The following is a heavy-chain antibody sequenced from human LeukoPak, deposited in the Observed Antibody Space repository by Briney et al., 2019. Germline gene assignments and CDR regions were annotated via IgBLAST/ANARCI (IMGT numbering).Heavy chain of an antibody. J-gene: IGHJ4*02. D-gene: IGHD5-18*01. V-gene: IGHV4-34*01. CDR2: INHSGSI. Sequence: SETLSLTCAVYGGSFSGYYWSWIRQPPGKGLEWIGEINHSGSINYNPSLKSRVTISVDTSKNQFSLKLSSVTAADTAVYYCARRGIEGQLWPPGYFDYWGQGTLVTVSS. CDR3: ARRGIEGQLWPPGYFDY. CDR1: GGSFSGYY.